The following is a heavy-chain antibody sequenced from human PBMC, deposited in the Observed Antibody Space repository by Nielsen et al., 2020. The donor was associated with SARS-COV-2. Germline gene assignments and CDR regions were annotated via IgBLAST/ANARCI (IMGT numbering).Heavy chain of an antibody. V-gene: IGHV3-30-3*01. CDR2: ISYDGSNK. CDR3: ARDRCSSTSCQGYFDY. D-gene: IGHD2-2*01. CDR1: GFTFSSYA. Sequence: GESLKISCAASGFTFSSYAMHWVRQAPGKGLEWVAVISYDGSNKYYADSVKGRFTISRDNSKNTLYLQMNSLRAEDTAVYYCARDRCSSTSCQGYFDYWGQGTLVTVSS. J-gene: IGHJ4*02.